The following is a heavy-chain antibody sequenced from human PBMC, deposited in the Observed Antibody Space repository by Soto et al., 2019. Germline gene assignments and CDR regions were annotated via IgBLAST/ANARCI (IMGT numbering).Heavy chain of an antibody. CDR2: IYYSGST. CDR1: GCSIIRYY. Sequence: SETLSRTCSVSGCSIIRYYWCWIRQPPGKGLEWIVSIYYSGSTNYNPSPKSRVTISVDTSKNEFPLKLSSGPASDTAVYYCARSYGSGSSRQNWFDPWGQRTLVTVS. J-gene: IGHJ5*01. D-gene: IGHD3-10*01. CDR3: ARSYGSGSSRQNWFDP. V-gene: IGHV4-59*04.